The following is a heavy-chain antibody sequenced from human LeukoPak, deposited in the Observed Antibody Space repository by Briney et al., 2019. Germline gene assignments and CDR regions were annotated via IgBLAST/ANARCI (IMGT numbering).Heavy chain of an antibody. CDR2: IYPDESDT. Sequence: GESLKISGKGSGYSFTSYWIGWVRQMPGKGLEWMGIIYPDESDTRNNPSFQGQVTLSADKSISPAYLQWSSLKASDTAMYYCARTSVGHCSGATWCTNFDFWGQRTLVTVSS. CDR1: GYSFTSYW. J-gene: IGHJ4*02. V-gene: IGHV5-51*01. CDR3: ARTSVGHCSGATWCTNFDF. D-gene: IGHD2-15*01.